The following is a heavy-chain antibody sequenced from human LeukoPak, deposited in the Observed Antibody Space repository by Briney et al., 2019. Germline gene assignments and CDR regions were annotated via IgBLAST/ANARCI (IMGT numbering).Heavy chain of an antibody. CDR1: GGSFSGYY. J-gene: IGHJ6*03. V-gene: IGHV4-34*01. D-gene: IGHD2/OR15-2a*01. Sequence: PSETLSLTCAVYGGSFSGYYWSWIRQPPGKGLEWIGEINHSGSTNYNPSLKSRVTISVDTSKNQFSLKLSSVTAADTAVYYCARYFNRGYYYYYYMDVWGKGTTVTVSS. CDR3: ARYFNRGYYYYYYMDV. CDR2: INHSGST.